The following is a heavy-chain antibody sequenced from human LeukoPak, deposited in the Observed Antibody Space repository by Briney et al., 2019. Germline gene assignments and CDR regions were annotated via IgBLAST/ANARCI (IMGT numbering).Heavy chain of an antibody. CDR1: GFIFSEYY. CDR3: AKDDSSGYYPY. D-gene: IGHD3-22*01. V-gene: IGHV3-11*01. CDR2: ISNSGGTT. Sequence: GGSLRLSCAASGFIFSEYYLGWIRQAPGKGLEWVSYISNSGGTTYYADSVKGRFTISRDDAKNSLYLQMNSLRAEDTAVYYCAKDDSSGYYPYWGQGTLVTVSS. J-gene: IGHJ4*02.